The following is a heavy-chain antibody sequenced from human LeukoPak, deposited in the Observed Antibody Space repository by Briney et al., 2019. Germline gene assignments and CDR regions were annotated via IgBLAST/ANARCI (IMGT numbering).Heavy chain of an antibody. J-gene: IGHJ6*03. Sequence: PSETLSLTCAVYGGSFSGYYWSWIRQPPGKGLEWIGEINHSGSTNYNPSLKSRVTISVDTSKNQFSLKLSSVTAADTAVYYCARGGEYYYDSSGYWTTYYYYYMDVWGKGTTVTISS. D-gene: IGHD3-22*01. CDR3: ARGGEYYYDSSGYWTTYYYYYMDV. CDR1: GGSFSGYY. V-gene: IGHV4-34*01. CDR2: INHSGST.